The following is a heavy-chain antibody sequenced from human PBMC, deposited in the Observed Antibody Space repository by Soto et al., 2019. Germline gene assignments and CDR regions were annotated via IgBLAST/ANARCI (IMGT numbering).Heavy chain of an antibody. CDR1: GFTFSSYA. J-gene: IGHJ4*02. Sequence: PGGSLRLSCAASGFTFSSYAMHWVRQAPGKGLEWVAVISYDGSNKYYADSVKGRFTISRDNSKNTLYLQMSSLRAEDTAVYYCARDHGVVVNRNYFDYWGQGTLVTVSS. V-gene: IGHV3-30-3*01. CDR2: ISYDGSNK. D-gene: IGHD3-22*01. CDR3: ARDHGVVVNRNYFDY.